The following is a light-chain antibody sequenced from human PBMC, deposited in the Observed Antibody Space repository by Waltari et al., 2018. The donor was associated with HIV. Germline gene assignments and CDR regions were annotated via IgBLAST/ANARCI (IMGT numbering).Light chain of an antibody. CDR3: QQANSFPFT. V-gene: IGKV1-12*01. J-gene: IGKJ3*01. CDR1: QDIRNW. Sequence: DIQMTQSPSSLSASVGDRVTITCRASQDIRNWLAWYQQKPGKAPKLLIYAASNLQSGVPSRFSGSGSGTQFFLTISSPQPEDFATYFCQQANSFPFTFGPGTSVDL. CDR2: AAS.